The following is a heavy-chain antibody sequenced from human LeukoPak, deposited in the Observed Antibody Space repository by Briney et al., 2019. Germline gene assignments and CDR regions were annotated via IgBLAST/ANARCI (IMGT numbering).Heavy chain of an antibody. CDR1: GYTFTSYG. J-gene: IGHJ2*01. D-gene: IGHD6-19*01. V-gene: IGHV1-18*01. CDR3: ARDVVIAVAGTCWYFDL. CDR2: ISAYNGNT. Sequence: ASVKVSCKASGYTFTSYGISWVRQAPGQGLRWMGWISAYNGNTNYAQKLQGRVTMTTDTSTSTAYMELRSLRSDDTAVYYRARDVVIAVAGTCWYFDLWGRGTLVTVSS.